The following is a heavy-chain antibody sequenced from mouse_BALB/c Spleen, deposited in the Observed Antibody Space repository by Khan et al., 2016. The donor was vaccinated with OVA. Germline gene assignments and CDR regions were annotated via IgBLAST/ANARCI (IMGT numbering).Heavy chain of an antibody. CDR3: ARGGYGGFAY. Sequence: QVQLKQSGAELVKPGASVKLSCKASGYTFTSYDMNWVRQRPEQGLEWIGWIFPGDGSTKFNEKLKGKATLTTDKSSSTAYMQISRLTSEDSGVYFWARGGYGGFAYWGQGTLVTVSA. J-gene: IGHJ3*01. CDR1: GYTFTSYD. V-gene: IGHV1S56*01. D-gene: IGHD2-14*01. CDR2: IFPGDGST.